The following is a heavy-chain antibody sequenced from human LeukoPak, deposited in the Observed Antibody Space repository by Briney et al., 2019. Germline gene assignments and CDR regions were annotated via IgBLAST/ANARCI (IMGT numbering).Heavy chain of an antibody. J-gene: IGHJ3*02. CDR1: GYTFTGYY. CDR2: INPNSGGT. V-gene: IGHV1-2*02. Sequence: ASVTVSFKASGYTFTGYYMHWVRQAPGQGREWMGWINPNSGGTNYAQKFQGRVTMTRDTSISPAYMELSRLRSDDTAVYYCARDIAGGGGDIWGQGTMVTVPS. CDR3: ARDIAGGGGDI. D-gene: IGHD1-26*01.